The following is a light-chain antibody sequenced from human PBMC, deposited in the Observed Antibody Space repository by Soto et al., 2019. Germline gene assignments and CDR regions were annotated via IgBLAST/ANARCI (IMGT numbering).Light chain of an antibody. J-gene: IGLJ2*01. CDR1: SSDVGSYNL. CDR3: CSYAGSSSYVV. Sequence: QSALTQPPSVSGAPGQSITLYCTGTSSDVGSYNLVSWYQLHPGKAPKPMIYEGTKRPSGVSNRFSGSKSGSTTSLTISGLQAEDEAEYYCCSYAGSSSYVVFGGGTQLTVL. CDR2: EGT. V-gene: IGLV2-23*01.